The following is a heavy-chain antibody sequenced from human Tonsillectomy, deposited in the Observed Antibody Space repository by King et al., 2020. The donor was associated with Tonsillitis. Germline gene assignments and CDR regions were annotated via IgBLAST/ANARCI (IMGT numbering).Heavy chain of an antibody. J-gene: IGHJ5*02. CDR2: IIPILGIA. D-gene: IGHD1-14*01. V-gene: IGHV1-69*09. CDR1: GGTFSSYA. Sequence: QVQLVESGAEVKKPGSSVKVSCKAFGGTFSSYAIAWVRQAPGQGLEWMGRIIPILGIANSAQKFQGRVTITADTSTSTAYMELSSLRSEDTALYYCAIQNRCFDPWGRGTLVTVSS. CDR3: AIQNRCFDP.